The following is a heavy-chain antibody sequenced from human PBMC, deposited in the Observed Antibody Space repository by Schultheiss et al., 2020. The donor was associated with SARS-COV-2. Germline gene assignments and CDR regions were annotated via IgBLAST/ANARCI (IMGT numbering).Heavy chain of an antibody. J-gene: IGHJ4*02. CDR2: ISSSSSYI. CDR1: GFTFSSYS. D-gene: IGHD1-26*01. V-gene: IGHV3-21*01. CDR3: AKDLFGWELQIDY. Sequence: GGSLRLSCAASGFTFSSYSMNWVRQAPGKGLEWVSSISSSSSYIYYADSVKGRFTISRDNAKNSLYLQMNSLRAEDTAVYYCAKDLFGWELQIDYWGQGTLVTVSS.